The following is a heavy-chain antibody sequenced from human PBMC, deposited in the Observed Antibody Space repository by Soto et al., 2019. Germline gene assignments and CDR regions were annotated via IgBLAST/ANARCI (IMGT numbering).Heavy chain of an antibody. D-gene: IGHD4-4*01. V-gene: IGHV1-69*01. CDR2: IIPILGTA. Sequence: QVQLVQSGAEVKKPGSSVKVSCKASGGTFSNYAISWGRQAPGQGLEWMGGIIPILGTATYAQKFQERATITEDESTSTAYMELSRVRSEDTAVYYCAIDSNFSLQSGGPATYYYYFGMDVWGHGTKVTV. CDR3: AIDSNFSLQSGGPATYYYYFGMDV. CDR1: GGTFSNYA. J-gene: IGHJ6*02.